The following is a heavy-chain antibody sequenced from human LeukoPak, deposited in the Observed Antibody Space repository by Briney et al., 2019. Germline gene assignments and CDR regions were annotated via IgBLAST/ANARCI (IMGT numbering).Heavy chain of an antibody. CDR2: ISSSSSYI. J-gene: IGHJ6*03. CDR1: GFTFRNYG. CDR3: ARGVRIVAGTFRRDYYMDV. Sequence: GGSLRLSCAASGFTFRNYGMSWVRQAPGKGLEWVSPISSSSSYIYYADSVKGRFTISRDNAKNSLYLQMNSLRAEDTAVYYCARGVRIVAGTFRRDYYMDVWGKGTTVTVFS. D-gene: IGHD6-19*01. V-gene: IGHV3-21*06.